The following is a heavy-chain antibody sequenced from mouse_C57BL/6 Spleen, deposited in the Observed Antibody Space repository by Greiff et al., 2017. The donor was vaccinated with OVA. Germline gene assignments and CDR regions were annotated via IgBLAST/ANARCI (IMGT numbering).Heavy chain of an antibody. CDR3: AKRGSTMVTTGAMDY. V-gene: IGHV1-50*01. CDR1: GYTFTSYW. J-gene: IGHJ4*01. Sequence: QVQLQQPGAELVKPGASVKLSCKASGYTFTSYWMQWLKQRPGQGLEWIGEIDPSDSYTNYNQKFKGKATLTVDTSSSTAYMQLSSLTSEDSAVYYCAKRGSTMVTTGAMDYWGQGTSVTVSS. D-gene: IGHD2-2*01. CDR2: IDPSDSYT.